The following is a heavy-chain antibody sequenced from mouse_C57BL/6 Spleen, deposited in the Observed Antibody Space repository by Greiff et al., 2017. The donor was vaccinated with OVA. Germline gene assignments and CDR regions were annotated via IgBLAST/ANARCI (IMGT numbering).Heavy chain of an antibody. CDR1: GYSFTGYY. CDR2: INPGTGGT. V-gene: IGHV1-42*01. CDR3: ASGGDTGGAMCY. J-gene: IGHJ4*01. Sequence: EVQLQQSGPELVKPGASVKLSCTASGYSFTGYYMNWVKQSPEKSLEWIGKINPGTGGTTYNQKFKAKATLTADKSSNTAYMQLKSLTSDDSAVYYCASGGDTGGAMCYWGQGASVTVSS. D-gene: IGHD1-1*02.